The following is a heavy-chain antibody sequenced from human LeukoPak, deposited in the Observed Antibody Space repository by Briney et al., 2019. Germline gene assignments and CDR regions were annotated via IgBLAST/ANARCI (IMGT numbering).Heavy chain of an antibody. CDR2: ISYDGSNK. CDR1: GFTFSSYA. J-gene: IGHJ4*02. V-gene: IGHV3-30-3*01. CDR3: ARKIRSPDY. D-gene: IGHD6-13*01. Sequence: GRSLRLSCAASGFTFSSYAMHWVRQAPGKGLEWVAVISYDGSNKYYADSVKGRFTISRDNSKNTLYLQMNSLRAEDTAVYYCARKIRSPDYWGQGTLVTVSS.